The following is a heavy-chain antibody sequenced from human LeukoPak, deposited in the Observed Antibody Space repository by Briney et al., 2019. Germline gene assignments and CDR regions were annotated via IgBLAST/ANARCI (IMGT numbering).Heavy chain of an antibody. CDR2: IYYSGST. D-gene: IGHD6-13*01. J-gene: IGHJ4*02. Sequence: PSETLSLTCTVSGGSISSSSYYWGWIRQPPGKGLAWIGSIYYSGSTYYNPSLKSRVTISVDTSKNQFSLKLSSVTAADTAVYYCARLSWGDSSSFAHWGQGTLVTVSS. CDR3: ARLSWGDSSSFAH. V-gene: IGHV4-39*01. CDR1: GGSISSSSYY.